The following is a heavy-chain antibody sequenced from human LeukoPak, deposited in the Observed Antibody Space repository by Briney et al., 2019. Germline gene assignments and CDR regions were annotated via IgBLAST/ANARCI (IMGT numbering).Heavy chain of an antibody. V-gene: IGHV4-39*01. Sequence: PSETLSLTCTVSGGSIISSGYFWGWIRQPPGNGLEWIGSCYYSGSTYYNPSLKSRITISVDTSKNQFSLTVFSVTAADTATYYCARLGVPAAIANWGQGTLLTVSS. CDR1: GGSIISSGYF. J-gene: IGHJ4*02. CDR3: ARLGVPAAIAN. CDR2: CYYSGST. D-gene: IGHD2-2*01.